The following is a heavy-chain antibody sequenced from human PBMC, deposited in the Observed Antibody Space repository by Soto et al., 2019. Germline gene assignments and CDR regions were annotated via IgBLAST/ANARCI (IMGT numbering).Heavy chain of an antibody. Sequence: SETLALTCSVSGGSISSRSHYWGWVRQPPGKGLEWIGSIYYSGSTYYNPSLKSRVTISVDTSKSQFSLKLSSVTAADTAVYYCARHCYDTSGYYLNWFDPWGQGTLVTVSS. CDR2: IYYSGST. V-gene: IGHV4-39*01. CDR3: ARHCYDTSGYYLNWFDP. D-gene: IGHD3-22*01. CDR1: GGSISSRSHY. J-gene: IGHJ5*02.